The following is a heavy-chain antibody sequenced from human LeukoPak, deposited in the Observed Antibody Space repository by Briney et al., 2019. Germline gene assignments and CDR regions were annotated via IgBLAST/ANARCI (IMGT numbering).Heavy chain of an antibody. CDR3: VRGSFYSSDALHI. Sequence: PGGSLRLSCAASGFTLSSYWMYWVRQAPGKGLVWVSRINSDGSSTSYADSVKGRFTIFRDNARNTLYLQMNSLRAEDTAVYYCVRGSFYSSDALHIWGQGTMVTVSS. CDR1: GFTLSSYW. V-gene: IGHV3-74*01. CDR2: INSDGSST. D-gene: IGHD3-22*01. J-gene: IGHJ3*02.